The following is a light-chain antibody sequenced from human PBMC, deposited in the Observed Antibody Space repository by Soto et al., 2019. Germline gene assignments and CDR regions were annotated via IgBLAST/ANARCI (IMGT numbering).Light chain of an antibody. CDR1: QSVSSSY. CDR3: QQYGSSPYP. V-gene: IGKV3-20*01. J-gene: IGKJ2*01. Sequence: EIVLTQSPGTLSLSPGERATLSCRASQSVSSSYLAWYQQKPGQAPRILIYGASSRATGIPDRFSGSGSGTDFTLTISRLEPEDFALYYCQQYGSSPYPFSQGPKLQIK. CDR2: GAS.